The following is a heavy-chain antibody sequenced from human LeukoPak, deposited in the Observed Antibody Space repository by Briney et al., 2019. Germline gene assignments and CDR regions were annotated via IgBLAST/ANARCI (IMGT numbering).Heavy chain of an antibody. J-gene: IGHJ4*02. CDR2: IGTAGDT. CDR3: ARGTRLGVVDY. Sequence: GGSLRLSCAASGFTFSSYDMHWVRQATGKGLEWVSAIGTAGDTYYQGSVKGRFTISRENAKNSLCLQMNSLRAGDTAVYYCARGTRLGVVDYWGQGTLVTVSS. D-gene: IGHD3-16*01. CDR1: GFTFSSYD. V-gene: IGHV3-13*01.